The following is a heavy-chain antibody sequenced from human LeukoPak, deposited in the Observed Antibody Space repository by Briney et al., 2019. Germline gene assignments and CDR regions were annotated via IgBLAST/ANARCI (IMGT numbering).Heavy chain of an antibody. D-gene: IGHD3-22*01. J-gene: IGHJ4*02. CDR2: ISSDGINK. CDR3: AKGQNYYDGSGYYSTDY. V-gene: IGHV3-30*18. CDR1: GFTFSSFG. Sequence: GGSLRLSCAASGFTFSSFGMHWVRQAPGKGLEWVAVISSDGINKYSADSVKGRFTISRDNSKNTLYLQMNSLRAADTAVYYCAKGQNYYDGSGYYSTDYWGQGTPVTVSS.